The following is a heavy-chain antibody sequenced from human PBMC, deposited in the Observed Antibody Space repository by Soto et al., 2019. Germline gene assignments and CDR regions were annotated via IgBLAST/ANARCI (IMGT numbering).Heavy chain of an antibody. D-gene: IGHD5-12*01. J-gene: IGHJ3*02. CDR3: AIASTSRGYSGYGDAFDI. V-gene: IGHV1-69*05. CDR2: IIPIIGTA. CDR1: GGTFSSYA. Sequence: SVKVSCTASGGTFSSYAISWVRQAPGQGLEWMGGIIPIIGTANYAQKFQGRVTITTDKSASTAYMELRSLRSDDTAVYYCAIASTSRGYSGYGDAFDIWGQGTMVTVSS.